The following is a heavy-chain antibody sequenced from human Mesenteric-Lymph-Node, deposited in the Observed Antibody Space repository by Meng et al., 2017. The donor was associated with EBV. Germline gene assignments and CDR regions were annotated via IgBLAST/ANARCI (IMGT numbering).Heavy chain of an antibody. CDR1: GCFFSDDY. J-gene: IGHJ2*01. Sequence: VQLVESGGGLVKHGGSLRLSRSASGCFFSDDYMSWIRQAPGKGLEWVSYISSSGSTIYYADSVEGRFTISRDAAKTSLFLQMNSLRAEDTAVYYCARSPTGYSSTWSPYWYFDFWGRGTLVTVSS. V-gene: IGHV3-11*04. CDR3: ARSPTGYSSTWSPYWYFDF. D-gene: IGHD6-13*01. CDR2: ISSSGSTI.